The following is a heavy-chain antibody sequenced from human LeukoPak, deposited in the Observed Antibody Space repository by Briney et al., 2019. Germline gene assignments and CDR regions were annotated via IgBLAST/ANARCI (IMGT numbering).Heavy chain of an antibody. J-gene: IGHJ4*02. V-gene: IGHV4-59*08. D-gene: IGHD6-19*01. CDR3: ARHSSDWSFDD. CDR1: GGSISSYY. CDR2: ISNSGST. Sequence: PSETLSLTCTVSGGSISSYYWSWIRQPPGKGLEWIAYISNSGSTYYNPSLKSRVTMSEDTSKNQFSLKLSSVTAADTAVFYCARHSSDWSFDDWGQGTLVTVSS.